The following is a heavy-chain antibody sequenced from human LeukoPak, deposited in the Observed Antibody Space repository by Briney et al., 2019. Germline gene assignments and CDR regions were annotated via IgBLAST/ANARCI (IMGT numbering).Heavy chain of an antibody. V-gene: IGHV3-30*02. CDR2: IRYDGSNK. CDR3: AKRTGIVGATAFDP. J-gene: IGHJ5*02. Sequence: PGGSLRLSCAASGFTFSSYGMHWVRQAPGKGLEWVAFIRYDGSNKYYADSVKGRFTISRDNSKNTLYLQMNSLRAEDTAVYYCAKRTGIVGATAFDPWGQGTLVTVSS. D-gene: IGHD1-26*01. CDR1: GFTFSSYG.